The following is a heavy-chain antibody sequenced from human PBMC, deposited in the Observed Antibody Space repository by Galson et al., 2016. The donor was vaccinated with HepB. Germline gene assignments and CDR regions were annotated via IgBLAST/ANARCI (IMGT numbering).Heavy chain of an antibody. D-gene: IGHD2-8*01. CDR3: AKSPEIELIVYAHFDY. CDR1: GFTFRNYA. V-gene: IGHV3-23*01. Sequence: SLRLSCAASGFTFRNYAMGWVRQSPGKGLEWISVMSGSGGTTNYADSVRGRFSISRDNSKNTLYLQMNNLRAEDTAVYFCAKSPEIELIVYAHFDYWGQGTLVTVSS. CDR2: MSGSGGTT. J-gene: IGHJ4*02.